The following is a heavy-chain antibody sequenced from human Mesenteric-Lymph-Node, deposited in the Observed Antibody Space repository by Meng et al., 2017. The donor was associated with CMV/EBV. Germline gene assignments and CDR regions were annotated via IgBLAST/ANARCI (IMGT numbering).Heavy chain of an antibody. CDR2: ISWNSGSI. J-gene: IGHJ6*02. CDR3: ARTNRGGMDV. V-gene: IGHV3-9*01. Sequence: GGSLRLSCAASGFTFDDYAMHWVRQAPGKGLEWVSGISWNSGSIGYADSVKGRFTISRDNAKNTLYLQMNSLRAEDTAVYYCARTNRGGMDVWGQGTTVTVSS. CDR1: GFTFDDYA. D-gene: IGHD2-8*01.